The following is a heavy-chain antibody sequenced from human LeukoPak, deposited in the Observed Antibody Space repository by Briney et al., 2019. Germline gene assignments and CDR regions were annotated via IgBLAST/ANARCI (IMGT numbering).Heavy chain of an antibody. V-gene: IGHV3-21*01. Sequence: PWGSLSLSCAASGFTFSSDSMNWVRQAQGQGLEWVSSISSSSSYIDYADSVKGRFTISRDNAKNSLYLQMNSLRAEDTAVYYCARDMAPAYYYDSSGYPPDYWGQGTLVTVSS. CDR2: ISSSSSYI. J-gene: IGHJ4*02. D-gene: IGHD3-22*01. CDR1: GFTFSSDS. CDR3: ARDMAPAYYYDSSGYPPDY.